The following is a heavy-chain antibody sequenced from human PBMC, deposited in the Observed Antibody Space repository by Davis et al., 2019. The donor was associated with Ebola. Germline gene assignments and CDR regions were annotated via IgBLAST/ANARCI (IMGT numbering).Heavy chain of an antibody. V-gene: IGHV1-2*04. D-gene: IGHD3-22*01. CDR3: ARDYYDSSGYYYEARYGMDV. CDR2: INPNSGGT. CDR1: GYTFTGYY. J-gene: IGHJ6*02. Sequence: ASVKVSCKASGYTFTGYYMHWVRQAPGQGLEWMGWINPNSGGTNYAQQFQGWVTMTRDTSISTAYMELSRLRSDDTAVYYCARDYYDSSGYYYEARYGMDVWGQGTTVTVSS.